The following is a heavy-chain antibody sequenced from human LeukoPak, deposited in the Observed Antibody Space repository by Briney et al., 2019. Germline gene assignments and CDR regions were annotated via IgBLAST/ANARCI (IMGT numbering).Heavy chain of an antibody. Sequence: VASVKVSCKASGYTFTGYYMHWVRQAPGQGLEWMGWINPNSGGTNYAQKFQGRVTMTRDTSISTAYMELSRLRSDDTAVYYCARDKAATYYFDYWGQGTLVTVSS. CDR3: ARDKAATYYFDY. V-gene: IGHV1-2*02. J-gene: IGHJ4*02. CDR2: INPNSGGT. CDR1: GYTFTGYY. D-gene: IGHD6-13*01.